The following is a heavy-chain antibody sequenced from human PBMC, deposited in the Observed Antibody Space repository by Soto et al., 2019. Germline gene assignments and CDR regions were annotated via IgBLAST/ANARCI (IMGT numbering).Heavy chain of an antibody. Sequence: QVQLVQSGAEVKKPGASVKVSCKASGYTFTTYAIHWVRQAPGQRLEWMGWINAGNGNTKYSQKLHGRVTITTDTSSRTAYMELSSLRYEDTAVYYCARGRTIVAAGTSGVARWGQG. CDR1: GYTFTTYA. D-gene: IGHD6-13*01. CDR3: ARGRTIVAAGTSGVAR. J-gene: IGHJ6*01. CDR2: INAGNGNT. V-gene: IGHV1-3*01.